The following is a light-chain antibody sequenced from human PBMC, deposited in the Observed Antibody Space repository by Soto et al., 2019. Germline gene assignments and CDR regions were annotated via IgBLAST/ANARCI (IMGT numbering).Light chain of an antibody. CDR1: QSVGSY. J-gene: IGKJ2*01. Sequence: EIVLTQSPATLSLSPGERATLSCRASQSVGSYLAWYHQKPGQAPRLLIYDASNRATGIPARFSGSGSGTDFTLTISRLEPEDFAVYYCQQYGSSVRTFGQGTKLEIK. CDR3: QQYGSSVRT. CDR2: DAS. V-gene: IGKV3-20*01.